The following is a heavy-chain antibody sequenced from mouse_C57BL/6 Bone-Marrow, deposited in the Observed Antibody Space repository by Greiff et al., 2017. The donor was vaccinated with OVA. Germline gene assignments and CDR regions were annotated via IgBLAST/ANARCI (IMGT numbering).Heavy chain of an antibody. Sequence: EVKVEESGGGLVKPGGSLKLSCAASGFTFSDYGMHWVRQAPEKGLEWVAYISSGSSTIYYADTVKGRFTISRDNAKNTLFLQMTSLRSEDTAMYYCAREGYITFDYWGQGTTLTVSS. CDR2: ISSGSSTI. V-gene: IGHV5-17*01. J-gene: IGHJ2*01. CDR1: GFTFSDYG. CDR3: AREGYITFDY. D-gene: IGHD2-2*01.